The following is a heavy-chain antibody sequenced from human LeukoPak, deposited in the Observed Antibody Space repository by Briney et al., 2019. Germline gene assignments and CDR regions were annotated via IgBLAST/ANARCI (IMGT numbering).Heavy chain of an antibody. V-gene: IGHV3-30*04. CDR2: ISYDAKNK. Sequence: PGGSLRLSCAASGFNFNTYAIHWVRQAPGKGLDWVAVISYDAKNKYYADSVKGRFTMSRDNSKNAVYLQLNSLRAEDTAVYYCARDNFGEAFDYWGQGTLVSVSS. CDR1: GFNFNTYA. D-gene: IGHD3-10*01. CDR3: ARDNFGEAFDY. J-gene: IGHJ4*02.